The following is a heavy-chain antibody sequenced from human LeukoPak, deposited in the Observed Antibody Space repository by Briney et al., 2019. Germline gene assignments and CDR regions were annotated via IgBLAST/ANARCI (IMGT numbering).Heavy chain of an antibody. J-gene: IGHJ4*02. CDR3: AKDRLYDSSGYYWGVIDY. CDR1: GITFSNYN. CDR2: ITSSSSYT. D-gene: IGHD3-22*01. Sequence: PGGSLRLSCAAPGITFSNYNMNWVRQAPGKGLEWISSITSSSSYTFYADSVKGRFTISRDNAKNSLYLQMNSLRAEDTAVYYCAKDRLYDSSGYYWGVIDYWGQGTLVTVSS. V-gene: IGHV3-21*04.